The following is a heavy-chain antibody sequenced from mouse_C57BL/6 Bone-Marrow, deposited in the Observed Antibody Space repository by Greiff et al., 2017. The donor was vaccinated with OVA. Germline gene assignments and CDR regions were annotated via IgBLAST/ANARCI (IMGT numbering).Heavy chain of an antibody. CDR1: GYTFTSYG. Sequence: QVQLKQSGAELARPGASVKLSCKASGYTFTSYGISWVKQRTGQGLEWIGEIYPRSGNTYYNEKFKGKATLTADKSSSTAYMELRSLTSEDSAVYFCARCRLYAMDYWGQGTSVTVSS. CDR3: ARCRLYAMDY. CDR2: IYPRSGNT. J-gene: IGHJ4*01. V-gene: IGHV1-81*01.